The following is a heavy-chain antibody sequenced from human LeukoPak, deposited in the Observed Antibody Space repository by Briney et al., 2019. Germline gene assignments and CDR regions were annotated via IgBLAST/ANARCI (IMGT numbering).Heavy chain of an antibody. J-gene: IGHJ4*02. D-gene: IGHD2-2*01. Sequence: SETLSLTCAVYGGSFSGYYWSWIRQPPGKGLEWIGEINHSGSTNYNPSLKSRVTISVDTSKNQFSLKLSSVTAADTAVYYCASYYCSSTSCYYGYWGQGTLVTVSS. CDR3: ASYYCSSTSCYYGY. CDR1: GGSFSGYY. V-gene: IGHV4-34*01. CDR2: INHSGST.